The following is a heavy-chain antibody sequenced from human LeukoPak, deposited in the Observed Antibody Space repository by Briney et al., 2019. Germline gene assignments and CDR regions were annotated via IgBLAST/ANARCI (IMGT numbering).Heavy chain of an antibody. CDR3: ARDGSGGWFDFDY. J-gene: IGHJ4*02. D-gene: IGHD6-19*01. CDR1: GFTVSSNY. V-gene: IGHV3-66*02. Sequence: GGSVSLLCAASGFTVSSNYMSWVRQAPGKGLEWVSVIYSGGSTYHADSVKGRFTISRDNSKNTLYLQMNSLRAEDTAVYYCARDGSGGWFDFDYWGQGTLVTASS. CDR2: IYSGGST.